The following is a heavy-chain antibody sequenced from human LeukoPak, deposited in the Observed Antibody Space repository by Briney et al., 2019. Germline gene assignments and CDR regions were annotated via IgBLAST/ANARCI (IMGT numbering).Heavy chain of an antibody. J-gene: IGHJ5*02. CDR1: VGSLSSVDFN. Sequence: SQTLSLTCAVSVGSLSSVDFNRSWIRQPPGKSLGWIAYMYYSGSTYYNPSLKSRVTMSADTSKNQLSLKLSSVTAADTAVYYCARPYYYDSRIDPWGQGILVTVSS. CDR3: ARPYYYDSRIDP. CDR2: MYYSGST. D-gene: IGHD3-22*01. V-gene: IGHV4-30-4*01.